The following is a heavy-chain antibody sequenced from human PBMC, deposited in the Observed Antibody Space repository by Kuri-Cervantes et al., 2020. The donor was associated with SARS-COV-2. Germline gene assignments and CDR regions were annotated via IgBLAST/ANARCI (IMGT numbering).Heavy chain of an antibody. J-gene: IGHJ6*02. Sequence: ASVKVSCKASGYTFTGYYMHWVRQAPGQGLEWMGWINPNSGGTNYAQKFQGRVTMTRDTSISTAYMELSRLRSEDTAVYYCAREGNPRRIVVVPAAQQATYYYYGMDVWGQGTTVTVSS. V-gene: IGHV1-2*02. D-gene: IGHD2-2*01. CDR1: GYTFTGYY. CDR2: INPNSGGT. CDR3: AREGNPRRIVVVPAAQQATYYYYGMDV.